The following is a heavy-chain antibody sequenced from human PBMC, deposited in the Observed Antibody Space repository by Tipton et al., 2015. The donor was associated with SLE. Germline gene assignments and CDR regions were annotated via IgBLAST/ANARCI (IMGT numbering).Heavy chain of an antibody. Sequence: TLSLTCAVYGGSFSGYYWSWIRQPPGKGLEWIGEINHSGSTNYNPSLKSRVTISVDTSKNQFSLKLSSVTAADTAVYYCARGYRPSREDAFDIWGQGTMVTVSS. CDR1: GGSFSGYY. CDR3: ARGYRPSREDAFDI. D-gene: IGHD5-12*01. J-gene: IGHJ3*02. CDR2: INHSGST. V-gene: IGHV4-34*01.